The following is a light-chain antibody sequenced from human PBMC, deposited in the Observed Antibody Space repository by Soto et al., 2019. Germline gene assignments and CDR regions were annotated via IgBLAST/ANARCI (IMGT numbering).Light chain of an antibody. V-gene: IGKV3-15*01. CDR1: HSVSTR. Sequence: EIVMTQSPATLSVSPGERATLSCRASHSVSTRLAWYQQKPGQAPRLLIYDASTRATGLPARFSGSGSGTDFTLTISSLQSEDFAGYYCQHYTNWPLTFGGGTKVEIK. CDR3: QHYTNWPLT. CDR2: DAS. J-gene: IGKJ4*01.